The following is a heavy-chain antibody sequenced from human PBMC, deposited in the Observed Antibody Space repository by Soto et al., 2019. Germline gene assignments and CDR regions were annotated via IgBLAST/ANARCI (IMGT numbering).Heavy chain of an antibody. D-gene: IGHD1-1*01. V-gene: IGHV2-5*01. CDR1: GISLTTSGVG. J-gene: IGHJ3*01. Sequence: GSGPTLVNPTQTLTLTCTLSGISLTTSGVGLGWIRQTPGKALEWLALIYWNDDKHYSPFLKSRLTITKDTSKNQAVLTMTNMDPVDTATYYCARGLATLPVFAFDVWGQGTVVTVSS. CDR3: ARGLATLPVFAFDV. CDR2: IYWNDDK.